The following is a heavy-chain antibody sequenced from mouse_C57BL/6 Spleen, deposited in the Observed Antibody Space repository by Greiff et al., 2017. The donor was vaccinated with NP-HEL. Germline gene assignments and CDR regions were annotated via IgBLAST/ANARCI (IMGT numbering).Heavy chain of an antibody. J-gene: IGHJ2*01. V-gene: IGHV1-42*01. CDR3: ARRGVYYGSSYFDY. CDR2: INPSTGGT. Sequence: VQLQQSGPELVKPGASVKISCKASGYSFTGYYMNWVKQSPEKSLEWIGEINPSTGGTTYNQKFKAKATLTVDKSSSTAYMQLKSLTSEDSAVYYCARRGVYYGSSYFDYWGQGTTLTVSS. CDR1: GYSFTGYY. D-gene: IGHD1-1*01.